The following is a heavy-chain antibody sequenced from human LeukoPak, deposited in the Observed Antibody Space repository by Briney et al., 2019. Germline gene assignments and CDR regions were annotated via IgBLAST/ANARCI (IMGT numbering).Heavy chain of an antibody. D-gene: IGHD5-12*01. V-gene: IGHV1-2*06. CDR2: INPNSGGT. Sequence: ASVKVSSKASGYTFTGYYMHWVRQAPGQGLEWMGRINPNSGGTNYAQKFQGRVTMTRDTSISTAYMELSRLRSDDTAVYYCATDRHRYSGYDLGYWGQGTLVTVSS. CDR1: GYTFTGYY. J-gene: IGHJ4*02. CDR3: ATDRHRYSGYDLGY.